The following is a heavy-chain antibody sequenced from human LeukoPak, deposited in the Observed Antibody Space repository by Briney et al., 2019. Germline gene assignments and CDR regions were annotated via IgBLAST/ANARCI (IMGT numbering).Heavy chain of an antibody. Sequence: PSETLSLTCAVYGGSFSGYYWSWIRQPPGKGLEWIGEINHSGSTNYNPSLKSRVTISVDTSKNQFSLKLSSVTAANTAVYYCARLEWELLRPYYYYYYMDVWGKGTTVTISS. CDR2: INHSGST. D-gene: IGHD1-26*01. J-gene: IGHJ6*03. CDR3: ARLEWELLRPYYYYYYMDV. CDR1: GGSFSGYY. V-gene: IGHV4-34*01.